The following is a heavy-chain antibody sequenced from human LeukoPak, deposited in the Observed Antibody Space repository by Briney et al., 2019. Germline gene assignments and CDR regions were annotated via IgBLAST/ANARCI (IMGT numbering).Heavy chain of an antibody. Sequence: GGSLRLSCAASGFTVNSNYMSWVRQAPGKGLEWVSAISGSGGSTYYADSVKGRFTISRDNSKNTLYLQMNSLRAEDTAVYYCAKAKSVVTAIIHWGQGTLVTVSS. D-gene: IGHD2-21*02. J-gene: IGHJ4*02. CDR3: AKAKSVVTAIIH. V-gene: IGHV3-23*01. CDR1: GFTVNSNY. CDR2: ISGSGGST.